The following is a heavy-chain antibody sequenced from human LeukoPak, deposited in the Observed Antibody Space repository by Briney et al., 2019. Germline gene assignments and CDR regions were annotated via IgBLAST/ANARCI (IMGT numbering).Heavy chain of an antibody. J-gene: IGHJ4*02. V-gene: IGHV4-4*02. CDR2: IYHSGST. CDR3: ARSIRFGELLRSRVYFDY. CDR1: GGSISSSNW. Sequence: SETLSLTCAVSGGSISSSNWWGWVRQPPGKGLEWIGEIYHSGSTNYNPSLKSRVTISVDKSKNQFSLKLSSVTAADTAVYYCARSIRFGELLRSRVYFDYWGQGTLVTVSS. D-gene: IGHD3-10*01.